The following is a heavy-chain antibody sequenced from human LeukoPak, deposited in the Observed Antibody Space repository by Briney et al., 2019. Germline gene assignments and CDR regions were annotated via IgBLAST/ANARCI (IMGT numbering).Heavy chain of an antibody. CDR3: AKASPHYYGSGSYYLNPFDP. J-gene: IGHJ5*02. Sequence: GGSLRLSCAASGFTVSSNYMSWVRQAPGKGLEWVSAISGSGDSTYYADSVKGRFTISRDNSKNTLYLQMNSLRAEDTAVYYCAKASPHYYGSGSYYLNPFDPWGQGTLVTVSS. CDR2: ISGSGDST. D-gene: IGHD3-10*01. CDR1: GFTVSSNY. V-gene: IGHV3-23*01.